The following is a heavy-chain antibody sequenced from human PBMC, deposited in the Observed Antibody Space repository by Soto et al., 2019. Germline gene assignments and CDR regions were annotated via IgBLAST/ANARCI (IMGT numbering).Heavy chain of an antibody. J-gene: IGHJ5*02. D-gene: IGHD5-12*01. CDR1: GGPISRRNYY. V-gene: IGHV4-39*01. CDR3: ARGGFSADDASDWFDP. CDR2: IFYNGRN. Sequence: PLQESGPGLVKPSETLSLTCSVSGGPISRRNYYWGWVRRAPGRGPAWVGNIFYNGRNDYNPSLQSRVTLSVDTFKNPFSLTPGTVTAAEAAIYYCARGGFSADDASDWFDPWGPGTLVTVSS.